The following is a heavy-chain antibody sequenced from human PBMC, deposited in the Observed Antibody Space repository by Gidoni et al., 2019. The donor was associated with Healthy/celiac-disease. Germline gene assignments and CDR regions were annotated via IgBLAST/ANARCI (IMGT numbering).Heavy chain of an antibody. Sequence: QVQLQESGPGLVKPSGPLSLTCAVSGCSIRSRNWWSWFRQPPGKGLEWIGEIYHSGSTNYNPSLKSRVTISVDKSKNQFSLKLSSVTAADTAVYYCARGVTMVRGVIINWGQGTMVTVSS. D-gene: IGHD3-10*01. CDR2: IYHSGST. CDR3: ARGVTMVRGVIIN. CDR1: GCSIRSRNW. J-gene: IGHJ3*01. V-gene: IGHV4-4*02.